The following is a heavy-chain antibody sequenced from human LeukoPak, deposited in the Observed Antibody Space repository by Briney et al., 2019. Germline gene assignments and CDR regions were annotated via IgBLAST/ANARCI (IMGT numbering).Heavy chain of an antibody. D-gene: IGHD4-17*01. CDR2: ISYDGSNK. CDR1: GSTFSSYA. Sequence: GGSLRLSCAASGSTFSSYAMHWVRQAPGKGLEWVAVISYDGSNKYYADSVKGRFTISRDNSMNMLYLQMNSLRAEDTAVYYCAREHDYGDSYFDYWGQGTLVTVSS. J-gene: IGHJ4*02. V-gene: IGHV3-30*04. CDR3: AREHDYGDSYFDY.